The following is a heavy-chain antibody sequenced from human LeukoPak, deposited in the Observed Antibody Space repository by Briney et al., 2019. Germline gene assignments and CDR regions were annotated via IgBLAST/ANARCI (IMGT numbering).Heavy chain of an antibody. Sequence: TGGSLRLSCAASGFTFSSYSMNWVRQAPGKGLEWVSSISSSSSSYIYYADSVKGRFTISRDNAKNSLYLQMNSLRAEDTAVYYCARDGCSSTSCYPVGLWGQGTLVTVSS. CDR2: ISSSSSSYI. CDR1: GFTFSSYS. J-gene: IGHJ4*02. D-gene: IGHD2-2*01. V-gene: IGHV3-21*01. CDR3: ARDGCSSTSCYPVGL.